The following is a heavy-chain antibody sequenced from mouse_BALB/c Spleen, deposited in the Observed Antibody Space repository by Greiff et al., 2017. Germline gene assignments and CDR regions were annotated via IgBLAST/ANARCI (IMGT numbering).Heavy chain of an antibody. Sequence: QVQLQQPGAELVMPGASVKMSCKASGYTFTDYWMHWVKQRPGQGLEWIGAIDTSGSSTSYNQKFKGKATLTVDESSSTAYMQLSSLTSEASAVYYCARHHYGSSYGYFDVWGAGTTVTVSS. J-gene: IGHJ1*01. CDR1: GYTFTDYW. V-gene: IGHV1-69*01. CDR2: IDTSGSST. CDR3: ARHHYGSSYGYFDV. D-gene: IGHD1-1*01.